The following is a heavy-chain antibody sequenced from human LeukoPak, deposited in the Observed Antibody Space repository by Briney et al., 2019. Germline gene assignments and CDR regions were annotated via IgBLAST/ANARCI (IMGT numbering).Heavy chain of an antibody. CDR1: GFTFSNYW. V-gene: IGHV3-74*01. J-gene: IGHJ4*02. CDR2: VHSDGSYT. D-gene: IGHD5-18*01. CDR3: AREGLGYSYDY. Sequence: GGSLRLSCAASGFTFSNYWMHGVRQAPGKGLMWVSRVHSDGSYTNYADSVKGRFTISRDNAKSTLYLQMNSLRAEDTAVYYCAREGLGYSYDYWGQGTLVTVSS.